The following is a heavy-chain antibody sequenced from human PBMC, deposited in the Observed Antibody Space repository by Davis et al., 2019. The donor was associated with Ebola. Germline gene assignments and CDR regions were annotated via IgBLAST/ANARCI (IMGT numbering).Heavy chain of an antibody. Sequence: MPSETLSLTCTVSGGSIRSYYWSWIRQPPGKGLEWIGYIYYSGSTYYNPSLKTRVTISVDTSKSQFSLKLSSVTAADTAMYFCTRGNDYAKSGVDWGQGILVTVSS. D-gene: IGHD4-17*01. CDR1: GGSIRSYY. CDR2: IYYSGST. CDR3: TRGNDYAKSGVD. V-gene: IGHV4-59*08. J-gene: IGHJ4*02.